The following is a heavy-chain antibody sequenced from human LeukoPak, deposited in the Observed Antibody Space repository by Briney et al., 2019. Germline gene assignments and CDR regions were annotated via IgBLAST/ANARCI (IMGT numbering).Heavy chain of an antibody. CDR2: INHSGST. D-gene: IGHD6-6*01. CDR1: GGSFSGYY. V-gene: IGHV4-34*01. Sequence: KSSETLSLTCAVYGGSFSGYYWSWIRQPPGKGLEWIGEINHSGSTNYNPSLKSRVTISVDTSKNQFSLKLSSVTAADTAVYYCATRIAARAPRRWFDPWGQGTLVTVSS. CDR3: ATRIAARAPRRWFDP. J-gene: IGHJ5*02.